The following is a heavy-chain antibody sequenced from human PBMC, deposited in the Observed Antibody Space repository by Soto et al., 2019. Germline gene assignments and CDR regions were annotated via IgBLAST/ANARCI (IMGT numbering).Heavy chain of an antibody. V-gene: IGHV3-53*01. CDR1: GFSVYNNY. Sequence: WGSMRLSCAASGFSVYNNYMTWVRQTPGRRPEWVAVIYTRGSTHYADFATGRFTFSRDNSKNTLYLQMNSLRPEDTAVYYCAKLWGYYFESWGPGTLVTVSS. D-gene: IGHD2-21*01. CDR3: AKLWGYYFES. CDR2: IYTRGST. J-gene: IGHJ4*02.